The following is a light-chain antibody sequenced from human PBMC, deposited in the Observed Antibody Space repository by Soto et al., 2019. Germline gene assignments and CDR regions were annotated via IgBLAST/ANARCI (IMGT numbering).Light chain of an antibody. CDR2: GAS. Sequence: DLQMTQSPSSLSASVGDRVTITCRPSQTIDNYLNWYQHKPGKAPKLLIYGASTLQSGVSSRFTGRASGTDFTLTIDNLQAEDFAAYCCQQTYTIPFACGQGTKLEI. J-gene: IGKJ2*01. CDR1: QTIDNY. CDR3: QQTYTIPFA. V-gene: IGKV1-39*01.